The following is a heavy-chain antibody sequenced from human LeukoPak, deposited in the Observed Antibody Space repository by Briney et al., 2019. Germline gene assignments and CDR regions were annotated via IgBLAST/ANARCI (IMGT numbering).Heavy chain of an antibody. CDR3: ARVGSIYSSGRGNWFDP. Sequence: ASVKVSCKASGYTFTSYDINWVRQATGQGLEWMGWMNPNSGNTGYAQKFQGRVTITRNTSISTAYMELSSLRSEDTAVYYCARVGSIYSSGRGNWFDPWGQGTLVTVSS. J-gene: IGHJ5*02. CDR1: GYTFTSYD. D-gene: IGHD6-25*01. V-gene: IGHV1-8*03. CDR2: MNPNSGNT.